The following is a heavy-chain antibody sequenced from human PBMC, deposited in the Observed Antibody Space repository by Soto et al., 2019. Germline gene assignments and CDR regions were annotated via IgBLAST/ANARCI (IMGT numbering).Heavy chain of an antibody. J-gene: IGHJ6*02. CDR1: GGSFSGYY. D-gene: IGHD4-4*01. CDR2: INHSGST. CDR3: AKGDYSSNMDV. Sequence: SETLSLTCAVYGGSFSGYYWNWIRQPPGKGLEWIGEINHSGSTKYNPSLSSRVTISSDTSKSHLSLRLSSVTAADMAVYYCAKGDYSSNMDVWGQGTTVTVS. V-gene: IGHV4-34*01.